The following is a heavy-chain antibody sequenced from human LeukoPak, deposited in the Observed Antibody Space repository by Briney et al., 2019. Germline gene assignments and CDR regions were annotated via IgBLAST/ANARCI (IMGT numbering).Heavy chain of an antibody. D-gene: IGHD4-23*01. Sequence: TGRSLRLSCAASGFTFSTSGMHWVRQAPGKGLEWVAVIWYDGSDQYYADSVKGRFTISRDNSRNTLYLQMNSLRAEDTAVYYCARSGNGGMDVWGQGTTVTVSS. V-gene: IGHV3-33*01. CDR2: IWYDGSDQ. J-gene: IGHJ6*02. CDR1: GFTFSTSG. CDR3: ARSGNGGMDV.